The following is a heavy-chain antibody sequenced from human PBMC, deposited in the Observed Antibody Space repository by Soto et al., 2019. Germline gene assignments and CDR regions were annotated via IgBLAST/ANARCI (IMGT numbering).Heavy chain of an antibody. CDR3: ARQHLWSSSSGPFGMGV. CDR2: TFSSGNT. Sequence: QLQESGPGLVKPSETLSLSCTVSGASMTKNNHYWAWIRPPPGKGLEWMATTFSSGNTYYNPSLKSRVTVSVGTSNNLFSLKMSSVTAADSAVDLGARQHLWSSSSGPFGMGVWGQGTPVTVSS. CDR1: GASMTKNNHY. D-gene: IGHD6-6*01. V-gene: IGHV4-39*01. J-gene: IGHJ6*02.